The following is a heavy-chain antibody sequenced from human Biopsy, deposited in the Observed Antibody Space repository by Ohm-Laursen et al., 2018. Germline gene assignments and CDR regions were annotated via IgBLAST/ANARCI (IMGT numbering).Heavy chain of an antibody. CDR3: TRGGYYYDSLAYYYWFDP. D-gene: IGHD3-22*01. J-gene: IGHJ5*02. CDR2: INAKTGDT. CDR1: GYTFTGYH. V-gene: IGHV1-2*02. Sequence: SVKVSCKASGYTFTGYHVHWVRQAPRQGLEWMGWINAKTGDTNYAQKFQGRVTMTRDTSISTAYVDLSSLRSDDTAVYYCTRGGYYYDSLAYYYWFDPWGQGTLVTASS.